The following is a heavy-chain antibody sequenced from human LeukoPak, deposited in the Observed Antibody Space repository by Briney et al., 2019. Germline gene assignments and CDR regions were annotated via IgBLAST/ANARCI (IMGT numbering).Heavy chain of an antibody. CDR2: TRNKANSYTT. J-gene: IGHJ4*02. CDR3: ARGPPGISCPLDY. V-gene: IGHV3-72*01. CDR1: GFTFSDHY. Sequence: PGGSLRLSCAASGFTFSDHYMDWVRQAPGKGLEWVGRTRNKANSYTTEYAASVKGRFTISRDDSKNSLYLQMNSLKTEDTAVYYCARGPPGISCPLDYWGQGTLVTVSS. D-gene: IGHD1-26*01.